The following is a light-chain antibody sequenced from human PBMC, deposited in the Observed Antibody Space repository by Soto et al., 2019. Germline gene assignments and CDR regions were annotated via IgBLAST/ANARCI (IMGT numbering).Light chain of an antibody. CDR3: QQYITSPYT. V-gene: IGKV3-20*01. CDR2: GAS. Sequence: EIVLTQSPGTLSLSPGERATLSCRASESIGSYSLAWYQQKPGQAPRLLIHGASTRATGIPDRISGSGSATDFTLTINRLEPEAFAVYYCQQYITSPYTFGQGTKLEIK. J-gene: IGKJ2*01. CDR1: ESIGSYS.